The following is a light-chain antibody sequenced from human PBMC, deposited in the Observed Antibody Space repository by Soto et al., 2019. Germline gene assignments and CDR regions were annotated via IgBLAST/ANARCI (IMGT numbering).Light chain of an antibody. CDR3: QQSYSTPFT. V-gene: IGKV1-39*01. Sequence: DIQKTQSPSSLSASVGDRVTITCRASQSISRYLNWYQQRQGKAPKFLIYAESSLQSGVPSRFSGTVSGTDYTLTISSLQPEDFATYYCQQSYSTPFTFGPGTKVEI. J-gene: IGKJ3*01. CDR2: AES. CDR1: QSISRY.